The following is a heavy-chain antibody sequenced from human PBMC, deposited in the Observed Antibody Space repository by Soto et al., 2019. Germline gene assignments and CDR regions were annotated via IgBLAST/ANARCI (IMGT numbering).Heavy chain of an antibody. V-gene: IGHV3-7*04. CDR1: AFTFNNYA. J-gene: IGHJ4*02. D-gene: IGHD1-1*01. CDR3: ARAASTGTVEY. Sequence: PGGSLRLSCAAAAFTFNNYAMTWVRQPPGKGLEWVAKINQGGGEEHDVDSVTGRFTISRDNGKNTLYLQMSSLTVEDTAIYFCARAASTGTVEYWGPGTLVTSPQ. CDR2: INQGGGEE.